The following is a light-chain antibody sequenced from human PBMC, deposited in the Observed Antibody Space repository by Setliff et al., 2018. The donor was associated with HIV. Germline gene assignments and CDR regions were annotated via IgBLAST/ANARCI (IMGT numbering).Light chain of an antibody. CDR3: SSCTTTSILYV. V-gene: IGLV2-14*03. CDR2: DVT. Sequence: QSALTQPASVSGSPGQSITISCSGSSSDIGTYNYVSLYQQHPGRAPKLTIYDVTHRPSGVSARFSASKSGNTASLTISGLRAEDEADYYCSSCTTTSILYVFGTWTKVTVL. J-gene: IGLJ1*01. CDR1: SSDIGTYNY.